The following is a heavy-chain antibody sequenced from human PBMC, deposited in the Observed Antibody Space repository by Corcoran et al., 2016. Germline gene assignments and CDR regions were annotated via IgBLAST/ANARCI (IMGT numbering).Heavy chain of an antibody. J-gene: IGHJ4*02. Sequence: QVQLQQWGAGLLKPSETLSLTCAVYGGSFSGYYWSWIRQPPGKGLEWIGEINHSGSTNYNPSLKGRVTISVDTSKNQFSLKLSSVTAADTAVYYCARGGGLYSYYVDYWGQGTLVTGSS. D-gene: IGHD2-15*01. V-gene: IGHV4-34*01. CDR2: INHSGST. CDR3: ARGGGLYSYYVDY. CDR1: GGSFSGYY.